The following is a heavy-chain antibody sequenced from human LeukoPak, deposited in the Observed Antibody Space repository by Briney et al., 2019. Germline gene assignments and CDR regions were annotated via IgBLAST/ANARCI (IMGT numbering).Heavy chain of an antibody. D-gene: IGHD1-26*01. V-gene: IGHV4-59*12. J-gene: IGHJ4*02. CDR3: AGYQVGATPFDY. CDR1: GGSISSYY. Sequence: SETLSLTCTVSGGSISSYYWSWIRQPPGKGLEWIGYIYYSGSTNYNPSLKSRVTISVDTSKNQFSLKLSSVTAADTAVYYCAGYQVGATPFDYWGQGTLVTVSS. CDR2: IYYSGST.